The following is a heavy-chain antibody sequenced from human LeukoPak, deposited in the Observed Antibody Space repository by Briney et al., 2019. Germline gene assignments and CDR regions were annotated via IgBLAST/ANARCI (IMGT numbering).Heavy chain of an antibody. D-gene: IGHD2-15*01. V-gene: IGHV3-23*01. CDR2: ISGSGENT. CDR1: GFTFTNHD. Sequence: PGGSLRLSCAASGFTFTNHDIGWVRQAPGKGLEWVSRISGSGENTYYADSVKGRFTISRDNSKNTVHLQMSSLTAEDTAMYYCARRYCSNGNCFGFTLDCWGQGTLVTVSS. CDR3: ARRYCSNGNCFGFTLDC. J-gene: IGHJ4*02.